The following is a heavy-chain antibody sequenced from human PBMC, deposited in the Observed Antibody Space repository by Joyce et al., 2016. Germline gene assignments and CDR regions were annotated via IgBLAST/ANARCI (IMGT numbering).Heavy chain of an antibody. Sequence: EVQLVESGGGLVQPGGSLRLCCAASGFTFSSYWMSWVRQAPGKGLEWEANIKQDGSEKYYVDSVKRRFTISRDNAKNTLSLQMNSLRAEDTAVYYCATVRDYYGSGSQPLDYWGQGTLVTVSS. CDR3: ATVRDYYGSGSQPLDY. D-gene: IGHD3-10*01. CDR2: IKQDGSEK. V-gene: IGHV3-7*01. CDR1: GFTFSSYW. J-gene: IGHJ4*02.